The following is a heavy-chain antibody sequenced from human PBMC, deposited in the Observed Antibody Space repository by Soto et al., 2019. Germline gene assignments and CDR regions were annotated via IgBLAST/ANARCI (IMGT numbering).Heavy chain of an antibody. CDR3: ARLRTMVRGVTRPYIDY. J-gene: IGHJ4*02. Sequence: QLLLQESGPGLVKPSETLSLTCTVSGGSISSSSYYWGWIRQPPGKGLEWIGSMYYSGSTYYNPSLKSRVTISVDTSQNQFSLKLSSVTAADTAVYYCARLRTMVRGVTRPYIDYWGQGTLVTVSS. CDR1: GGSISSSSYY. V-gene: IGHV4-39*01. CDR2: MYYSGST. D-gene: IGHD3-10*01.